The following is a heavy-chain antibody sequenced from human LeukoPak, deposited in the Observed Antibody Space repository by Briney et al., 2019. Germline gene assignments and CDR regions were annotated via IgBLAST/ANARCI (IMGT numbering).Heavy chain of an antibody. CDR3: ARAVGGAFYMDV. Sequence: PGGSLRLSCVVSGLTVNSSFISWVRQAPGKGLKWVSVFYSGGATYFADSVKGRFTMSRDNSKNTLYLQMNSLRAEDTGMYYCARAVGGAFYMDVWGKGTPVTVSS. CDR2: FYSGGAT. J-gene: IGHJ6*03. CDR1: GLTVNSSF. V-gene: IGHV3-53*01. D-gene: IGHD2-15*01.